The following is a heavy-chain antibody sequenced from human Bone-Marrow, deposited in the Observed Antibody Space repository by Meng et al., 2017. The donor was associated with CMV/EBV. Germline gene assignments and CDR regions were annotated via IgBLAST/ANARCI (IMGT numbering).Heavy chain of an antibody. V-gene: IGHV4-61*01. Sequence: SEPLSLTCTVSGGSVSSGSYYWSWIRQPPGKGLEWIGYIYYSGSTNYNPSLKSRVTISVDTSKNQFSLKLSSVTAADTAVYCCARLKWEPSTYYFEYWGQGTLVTVSS. CDR3: ARLKWEPSTYYFEY. J-gene: IGHJ4*02. CDR2: IYYSGST. D-gene: IGHD1-26*01. CDR1: GGSVSSGSYY.